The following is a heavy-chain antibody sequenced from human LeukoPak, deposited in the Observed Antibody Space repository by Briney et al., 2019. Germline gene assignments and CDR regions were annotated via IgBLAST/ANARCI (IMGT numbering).Heavy chain of an antibody. CDR2: INHSGST. Sequence: SETLSLTCAVYGGSFSGYYWSWIRQPPGKGLEWIGEINHSGSTNYNPSLKSRLTISIATSKNQFSLKVSSVTAADTAVYYCARYAAAGGPNWFDPWGQGTLVTVSS. CDR1: GGSFSGYY. V-gene: IGHV4-34*01. D-gene: IGHD6-13*01. CDR3: ARYAAAGGPNWFDP. J-gene: IGHJ5*02.